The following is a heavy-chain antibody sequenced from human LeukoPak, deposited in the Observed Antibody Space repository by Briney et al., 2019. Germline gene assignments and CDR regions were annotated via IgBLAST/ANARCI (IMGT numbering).Heavy chain of an antibody. D-gene: IGHD3-10*01. J-gene: IGHJ4*02. CDR1: GGSISTYY. CDR3: ARDYYGSGSYYKWPYYFDY. CDR2: IYYSGRT. Sequence: SETLSLTCSVSGGSISTYYWSWIRQPPGKGLEWIGYIYYSGRTLYNPSLKSRVTMSVDTSKNQFSLKLSSVTAADTAVYYCARDYYGSGSYYKWPYYFDYWGQGTLVTVSS. V-gene: IGHV4-59*12.